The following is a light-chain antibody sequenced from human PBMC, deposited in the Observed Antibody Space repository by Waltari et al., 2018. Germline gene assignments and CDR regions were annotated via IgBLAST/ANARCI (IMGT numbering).Light chain of an antibody. CDR1: SCDFGGYNY. Sequence: QSPLPKPASVLGSPGKSITFPCTGTSCDFGGYNYFPWFQQHPGKAPKLMIYDVSKRPSGVSTRFSGSKSGNTASLTISGLQAEDEAHYYCSSYTSSNTWVFGGGTKLTVL. CDR3: SSYTSSNTWV. CDR2: DVS. J-gene: IGLJ3*02. V-gene: IGLV2-14*01.